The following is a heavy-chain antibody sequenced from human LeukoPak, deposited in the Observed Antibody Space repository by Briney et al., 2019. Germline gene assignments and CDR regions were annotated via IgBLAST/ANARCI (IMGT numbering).Heavy chain of an antibody. V-gene: IGHV4-30-2*01. Sequence: PSQTLSLTCTVSGAFIGSGGFYWSWLRQPPGKGLEWIGYIYHSGKAYYNPSLESRVTISVDRSKNHFSLNLNSVTAADTSVYYCARGGRAFDVWGQGTLISVSP. CDR3: ARGGRAFDV. CDR1: GAFIGSGGFY. CDR2: IYHSGKA. J-gene: IGHJ3*01.